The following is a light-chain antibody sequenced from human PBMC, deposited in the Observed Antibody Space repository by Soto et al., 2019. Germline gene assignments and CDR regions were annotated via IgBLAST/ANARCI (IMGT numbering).Light chain of an antibody. V-gene: IGKV1-5*01. J-gene: IGKJ1*01. CDR1: QSINSW. CDR2: DAS. CDR3: QQYTCYSWT. Sequence: DIQMTQSPSTLSASVGDRVTITCRASQSINSWLAWYQQKPGKAPQILIYDASTLKSGVPSRVSASGSGTEYTLIISSLQPDEFATYYWQQYTCYSWTFGQGTKVEI.